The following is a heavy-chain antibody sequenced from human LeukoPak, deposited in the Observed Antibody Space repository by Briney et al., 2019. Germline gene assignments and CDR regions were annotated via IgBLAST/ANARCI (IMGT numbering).Heavy chain of an antibody. CDR2: IKQDGSEK. CDR1: GFSFSSFS. V-gene: IGHV3-7*01. J-gene: IGHJ6*01. D-gene: IGHD1-14*01. CDR3: ARDMRPEVPASSGYYYGMDV. Sequence: GGSLRLSCAASGFSFSSFSMSWVRQAPGKGLEWVADIKQDGSEKYFLDSAKGRFTISRDHAKKSLYLQMNSLRVEDTAVYYCARDMRPEVPASSGYYYGMDVWGQGTTVTVSS.